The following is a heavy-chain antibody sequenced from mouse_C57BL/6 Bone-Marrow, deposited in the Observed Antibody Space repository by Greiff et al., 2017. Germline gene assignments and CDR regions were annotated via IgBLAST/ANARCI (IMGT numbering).Heavy chain of an antibody. CDR2: ISDGGSYT. V-gene: IGHV5-4*01. J-gene: IGHJ2*01. CDR3: ARERKYYGYFDY. D-gene: IGHD1-1*01. Sequence: EVQGVESGGGLVKPGGSLKLSCAASGFTFSSYAMSWVRQTPEKRLEWVATISDGGSYTYYPDNVKGRFTISRDNAKNNRYLQMSHLKSEDTAMYYCARERKYYGYFDYWGQGTTLTVSS. CDR1: GFTFSSYA.